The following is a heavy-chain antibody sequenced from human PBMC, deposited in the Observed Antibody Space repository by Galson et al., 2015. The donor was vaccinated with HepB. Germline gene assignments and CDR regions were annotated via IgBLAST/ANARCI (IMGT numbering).Heavy chain of an antibody. D-gene: IGHD5-24*01. Sequence: SVKVSCKVSGHTFTEVSIHWVRQAPGKGLEWMGGFDPDDDETIYAQKFQDRLTLTEDTSTETAYMELRSLRSEDTAVYYCTTGGGVTIDHYYYMDVWGEGTTVTVSS. V-gene: IGHV1-24*01. CDR3: TTGGGVTIDHYYYMDV. CDR2: FDPDDDET. J-gene: IGHJ6*03. CDR1: GHTFTEVS.